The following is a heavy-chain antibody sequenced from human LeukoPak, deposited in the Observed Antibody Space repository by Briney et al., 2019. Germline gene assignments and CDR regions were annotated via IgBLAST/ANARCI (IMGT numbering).Heavy chain of an antibody. J-gene: IGHJ4*02. Sequence: SETLSLTCAVYGGSFSGYYWSWIRQPPGKGLEWIGEINHSGSTNYNPSLKSRVTISVDTSKNQFSLKLSSVTAADTAVYYCARALPGFVVVPAAPPDYWGRGTLVTVSS. CDR3: ARALPGFVVVPAAPPDY. CDR2: INHSGST. CDR1: GGSFSGYY. V-gene: IGHV4-34*01. D-gene: IGHD2-2*01.